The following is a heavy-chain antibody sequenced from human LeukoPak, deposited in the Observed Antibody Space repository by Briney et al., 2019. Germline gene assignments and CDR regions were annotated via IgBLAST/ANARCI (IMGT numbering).Heavy chain of an antibody. CDR1: GESISGFY. CDR2: IYTSGST. D-gene: IGHD3-22*01. CDR3: ARGGYYDSSGYYTDVDY. J-gene: IGHJ4*02. Sequence: PSETLSLTCTVSGESISGFYWTWIRQPAGKGLEWIGRIYTSGSTNYNPSLKSRVTISVDTSKNQFSLKLSSVTAADTAVYYCARGGYYDSSGYYTDVDYWGQGTLVTVSS. V-gene: IGHV4-4*07.